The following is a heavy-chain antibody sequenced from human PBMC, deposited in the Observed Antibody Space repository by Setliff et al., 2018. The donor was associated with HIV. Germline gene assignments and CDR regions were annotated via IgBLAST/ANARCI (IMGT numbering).Heavy chain of an antibody. CDR3: ARVSKTYWYSIPRDSYHHIDV. CDR1: GYSISSGYY. V-gene: IGHV4-38-2*01. Sequence: PSETLSLTCAVSGYSISSGYYWGWIRQPPGKGLEWIGSIYHTGSTYYKPSLKSRVTIPVDTSKNQFSLKLSSVTAADTAVYYCARVSKTYWYSIPRDSYHHIDVWGRGTTVTVSS. D-gene: IGHD2-8*02. CDR2: IYHTGST. J-gene: IGHJ6*03.